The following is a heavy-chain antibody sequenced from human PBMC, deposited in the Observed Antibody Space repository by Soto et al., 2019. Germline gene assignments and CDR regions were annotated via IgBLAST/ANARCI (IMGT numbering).Heavy chain of an antibody. CDR1: GGSISSGGYS. J-gene: IGHJ4*02. Sequence: QLQLLESGSGLVKPSQTLSLTCAVSGGSISSGGYSWGWIRQPPGKGLEWIGYIYHSVSTYYNPSLKSRVTISVDRSKNQFSLRLSSVTAADTAVYYCARVPDYWGQGTLVTVPS. CDR3: ARVPDY. CDR2: IYHSVST. V-gene: IGHV4-30-2*01.